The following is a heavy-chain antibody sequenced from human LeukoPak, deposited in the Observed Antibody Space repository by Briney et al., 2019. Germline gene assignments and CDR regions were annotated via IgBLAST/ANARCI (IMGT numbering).Heavy chain of an antibody. CDR2: IYYSGST. Sequence: PSETLSLTCTVSGGSISSYYWSWIRQPPGKGLEWIGYIYYSGSTNYNPSLKSRVTISVDTSKNQFSLKLSFVTAADTAVYYCARGPDAIVVVPAAIAWFDPWGQGTLVTVSS. CDR3: ARGPDAIVVVPAAIAWFDP. CDR1: GGSISSYY. V-gene: IGHV4-59*01. J-gene: IGHJ5*02. D-gene: IGHD2-2*01.